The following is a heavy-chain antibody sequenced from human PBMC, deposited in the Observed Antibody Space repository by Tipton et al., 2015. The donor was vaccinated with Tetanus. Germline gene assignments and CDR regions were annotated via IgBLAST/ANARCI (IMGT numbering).Heavy chain of an antibody. CDR3: ARVACSSTSCYSHYFDY. D-gene: IGHD2-2*01. V-gene: IGHV4-34*12. CDR1: GFTFSDHY. CDR2: VFRSGSA. J-gene: IGHJ4*02. Sequence: LRLSCAASGFTFSDHYMSWIRQAPGKGLEWVGYVFRSGSADYNPSLKSRVNISLDRSENQISLMLTSVTAADTAVYYCARVACSSTSCYSHYFDYWGPGSLVTVSS.